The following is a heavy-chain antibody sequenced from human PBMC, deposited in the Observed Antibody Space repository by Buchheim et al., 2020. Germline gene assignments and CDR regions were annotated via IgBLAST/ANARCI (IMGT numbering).Heavy chain of an antibody. CDR1: GGSISSYF. J-gene: IGHJ4*02. CDR3: ARGRYSISFFDY. Sequence: QVQLQESGPGLVKPSETLSLTCTISGGSISSYFWSWIRQPPGKGLEWIGYIYYSGSTNYNPSLKSRVTISIDTSKNQVSLKLSSVTAADTAVYYCARGRYSISFFDYWGQGTL. V-gene: IGHV4-59*01. CDR2: IYYSGST. D-gene: IGHD6-6*01.